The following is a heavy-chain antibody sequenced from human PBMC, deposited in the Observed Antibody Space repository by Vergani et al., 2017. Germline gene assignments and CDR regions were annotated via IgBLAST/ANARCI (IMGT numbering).Heavy chain of an antibody. CDR1: GGSFSGYY. CDR3: ARGVVVVAAAHYFDY. Sequence: QVQLQQWGAGLLKPSETLSLTCAVYGGSFSGYYWSWIRQPPGKGLEWIGYIYYSGSTNYNPSLKSRVTISVDTSKNQFSLKLSSVTAADTAVYYCARGVVVVAAAHYFDYWGQGTLVTVSS. D-gene: IGHD2-15*01. J-gene: IGHJ4*02. CDR2: IYYSGST. V-gene: IGHV4-34*11.